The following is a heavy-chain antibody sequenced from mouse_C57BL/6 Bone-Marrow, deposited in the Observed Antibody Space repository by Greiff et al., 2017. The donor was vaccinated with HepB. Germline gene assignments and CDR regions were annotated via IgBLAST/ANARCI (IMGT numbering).Heavy chain of an antibody. V-gene: IGHV5-4*01. CDR2: ISDGGSYT. CDR1: GFTFSSYA. J-gene: IGHJ4*01. CDR3: ARDKRNGNYPFFYAMDY. Sequence: EVKVVESGGGLVKPGGSLKLSCAASGFTFSSYAMSWVRQTPEKRLEWVATISDGGSYTYYPDNVKGRFTISRDNAKNNLYLQMSHLKSEDTAMYYCARDKRNGNYPFFYAMDYWGQGTSVTVSS. D-gene: IGHD2-1*01.